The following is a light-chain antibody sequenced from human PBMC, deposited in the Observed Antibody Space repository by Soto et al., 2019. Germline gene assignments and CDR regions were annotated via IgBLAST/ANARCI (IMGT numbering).Light chain of an antibody. CDR1: TIDVDSSNY. CDR2: DVS. Sequence: QSLLTQPRSVAGSPGQSVTISCTGPTIDVDSSNYVSWYQQHPGKAPKLMIYDVSERPSGVPDRFSGSKSGSTASLTISGLQAEDEDDYYCCSYATTFYVFGSGTKVTVL. J-gene: IGLJ1*01. V-gene: IGLV2-11*01. CDR3: CSYATTFYV.